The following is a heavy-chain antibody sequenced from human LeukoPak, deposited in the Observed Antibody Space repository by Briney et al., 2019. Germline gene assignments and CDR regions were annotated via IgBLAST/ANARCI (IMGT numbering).Heavy chain of an antibody. J-gene: IGHJ4*02. V-gene: IGHV4-31*03. CDR3: ARGRFYYDILTGYHDY. D-gene: IGHD3-9*01. CDR2: IYYSGST. CDR1: GGSISSGGYY. Sequence: PSQTLSRTCTVSGGSISSGGYYWSWIRQHPGKGLEWIGYIYYSGSTYYNPSLKSRVTISVDTSKNQFSLKLSSVTAADTAVYYCARGRFYYDILTGYHDYWGQGTLVTVSS.